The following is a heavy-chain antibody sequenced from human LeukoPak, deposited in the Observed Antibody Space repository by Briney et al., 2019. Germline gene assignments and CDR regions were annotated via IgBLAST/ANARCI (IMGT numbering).Heavy chain of an antibody. D-gene: IGHD3-10*01. V-gene: IGHV1-69*05. Sequence: SVKVSCKASGGTFSSYAISWVRQARGQWLEGMGRIIPIIGTANYAQKSQGRVTITTSESTSTAHMELSSVRSEDTAVYYCARDLSFYGSGSQYYFDYWGQGTLVTVSS. CDR3: ARDLSFYGSGSQYYFDY. J-gene: IGHJ4*02. CDR2: IIPIIGTA. CDR1: GGTFSSYA.